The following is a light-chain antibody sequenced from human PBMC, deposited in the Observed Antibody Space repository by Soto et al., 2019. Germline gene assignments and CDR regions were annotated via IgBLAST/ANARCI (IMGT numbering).Light chain of an antibody. CDR3: NSYTSSSTRV. J-gene: IGLJ1*01. V-gene: IGLV2-14*01. Sequence: QSVLTQPASVSGSAGQSITISCTGTSSDVGAYNYVSWYQQYPGKVPKLIIYEVSNRPSGVSNRFSGSKSGNTASLTISGLQAEDEADYYCNSYTSSSTRVFGTGTKVTVL. CDR1: SSDVGAYNY. CDR2: EVS.